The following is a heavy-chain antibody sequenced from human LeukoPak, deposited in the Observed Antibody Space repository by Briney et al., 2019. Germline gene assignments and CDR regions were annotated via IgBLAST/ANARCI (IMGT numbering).Heavy chain of an antibody. CDR1: GGSISSYY. CDR2: IYYSGST. J-gene: IGHJ4*02. V-gene: IGHV4-59*12. D-gene: IGHD3-22*01. CDR3: ARGPKYYYDSSGYNGY. Sequence: SETLSLTCTVSGGSISSYYWSWIRQPPGKGLEWIGYIYYSGSTNYNPSLKSRVTISVDTSKNQFSLKLSSVTAADTAVYYCARGPKYYYDSSGYNGYWGQGTLVTVSS.